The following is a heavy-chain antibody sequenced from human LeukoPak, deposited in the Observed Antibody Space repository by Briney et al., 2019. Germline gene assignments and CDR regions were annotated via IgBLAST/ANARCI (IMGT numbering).Heavy chain of an antibody. CDR3: ARDTGEDSSAGDDYGDLGNYYYYYGMDV. Sequence: ASVKVSCTASGYTFTSYGISWVRQAPGQGLEWMGWISAYNGNTNYAQKLQGRVTMTTDTSTSTAYMELRSLRSDDTAVYYCARDTGEDSSAGDDYGDLGNYYYYYGMDVWGQGTTVTVSS. V-gene: IGHV1-18*01. CDR2: ISAYNGNT. J-gene: IGHJ6*02. D-gene: IGHD4-17*01. CDR1: GYTFTSYG.